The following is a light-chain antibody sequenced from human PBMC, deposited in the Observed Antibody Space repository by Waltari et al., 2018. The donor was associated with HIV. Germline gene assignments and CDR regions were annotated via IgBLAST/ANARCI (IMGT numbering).Light chain of an antibody. J-gene: IGKJ3*01. Sequence: AIQMTQSLSSLSASVGDRVTITCRASQGIGNDLGWYQQKSGRAPKVLIYAASSLQSGVPSRFSGSRSGTDFTLTISSLQPEDSATYYCLQDGSFPLTFGPGTKVDV. CDR2: AAS. CDR3: LQDGSFPLT. CDR1: QGIGND. V-gene: IGKV1-6*01.